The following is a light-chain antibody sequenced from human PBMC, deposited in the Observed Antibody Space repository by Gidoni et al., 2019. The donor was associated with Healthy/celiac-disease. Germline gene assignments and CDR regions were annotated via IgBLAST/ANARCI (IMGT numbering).Light chain of an antibody. J-gene: IGKJ5*01. CDR1: QGISSY. CDR3: QQLNSYPIT. V-gene: IGKV1-9*01. CDR2: AAS. Sequence: DIQLTQSPSFLSASVGDRVTITCRASQGISSYLAWYQKKPGKAPKLLIYAASTSQSGVPSRFSGSGSGTEFTLTISSLQPEDFATYYCQQLNSYPITFGQGTRLEIK.